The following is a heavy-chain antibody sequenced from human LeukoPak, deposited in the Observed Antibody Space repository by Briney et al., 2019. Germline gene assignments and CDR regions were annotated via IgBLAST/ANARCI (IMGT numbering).Heavy chain of an antibody. D-gene: IGHD3-22*01. V-gene: IGHV1-8*01. J-gene: IGHJ4*02. CDR3: ARVGHYYDSSGYLSTVYYFDY. CDR1: GYTFTSYD. Sequence: GASVKVSCKASGYTFTSYDINWVRQATGQGLEWMGWMNPNRGNTGYAQKFQGRVTMNRNTSITTAYMELSSLRSEDTAVYYCARVGHYYDSSGYLSTVYYFDYWGQGTLVTVSS. CDR2: MNPNRGNT.